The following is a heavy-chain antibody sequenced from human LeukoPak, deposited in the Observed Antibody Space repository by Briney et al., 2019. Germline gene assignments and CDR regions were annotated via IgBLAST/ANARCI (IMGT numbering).Heavy chain of an antibody. CDR1: GGSISSSSYY. Sequence: SETLSLTCTVSGGSISSSSYYWIWIPQPPGKGLEWIGSIYYSGSTYYNPSLKSRVTISVDTSKNQFSLKLSSVTAADTAVYYCARADDFWSGYAFDYWGQGTLVTVSS. V-gene: IGHV4-39*07. J-gene: IGHJ4*02. CDR3: ARADDFWSGYAFDY. D-gene: IGHD3-3*01. CDR2: IYYSGST.